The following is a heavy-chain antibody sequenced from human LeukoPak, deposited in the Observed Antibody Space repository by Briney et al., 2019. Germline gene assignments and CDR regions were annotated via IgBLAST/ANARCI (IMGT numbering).Heavy chain of an antibody. CDR2: LSGIGGST. V-gene: IGHV3-23*01. J-gene: IGHJ4*02. CDR3: ARRGYSYGEFEY. D-gene: IGHD5-18*01. Sequence: GGSLRLSCAASGFSFSGYAMSWVRQAPGKGLEWVSSLSGIGGSTYHADSLKGRFTTSRDNSKNTLYLQMNILRAEDTAVYYCARRGYSYGEFEYWGQGTLVTVSS. CDR1: GFSFSGYA.